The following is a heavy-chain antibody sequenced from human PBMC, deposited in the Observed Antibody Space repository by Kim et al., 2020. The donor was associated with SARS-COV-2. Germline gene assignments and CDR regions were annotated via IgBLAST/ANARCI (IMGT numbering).Heavy chain of an antibody. J-gene: IGHJ4*02. CDR1: GFTFSTYH. Sequence: GGSLRLSCAASGFTFSTYHMTWVRQAPGKGLEWLSSISRGGSSIFYADSVKGRFTIPRDNAVNSLYLQLDSLRAEDTAVYYCARDGDYYDSAGYPDYFDSWGQRTLVTVSS. CDR3: ARDGDYYDSAGYPDYFDS. CDR2: ISRGGSSI. V-gene: IGHV3-21*01. D-gene: IGHD3-22*01.